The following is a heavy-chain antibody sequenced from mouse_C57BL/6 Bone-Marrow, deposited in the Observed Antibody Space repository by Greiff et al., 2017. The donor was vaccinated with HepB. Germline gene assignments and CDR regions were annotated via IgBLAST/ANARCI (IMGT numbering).Heavy chain of an antibody. CDR1: GYTFTSYG. D-gene: IGHD2-1*01. CDR2: IYPRSGNT. V-gene: IGHV1-81*01. CDR3: AREGIYYGNYYAMDY. Sequence: QVQLQQSGAELARPGASVKLSCKASGYTFTSYGISWVKQRTGQGLEWIGEIYPRSGNTYYNEKFKGKATLTADKSSSTAYMELRSLTSEDSAVYFCAREGIYYGNYYAMDYRGQGTSVTVSS. J-gene: IGHJ4*01.